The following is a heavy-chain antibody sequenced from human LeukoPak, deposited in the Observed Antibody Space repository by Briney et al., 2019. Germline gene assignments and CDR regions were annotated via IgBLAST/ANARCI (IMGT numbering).Heavy chain of an antibody. J-gene: IGHJ4*02. Sequence: NPGGSLRLSCAASGFTFSGYNMNWVRQAPGKGLEWVSSISSSSSSIYYADSVKGRFTISRDNAKNSLFLQMNNLRAEDTALYYCARGAPYSSNWLYYFDCWGQGTLVTVSS. CDR2: ISSSSSSI. V-gene: IGHV3-21*01. D-gene: IGHD6-13*01. CDR1: GFTFSGYN. CDR3: ARGAPYSSNWLYYFDC.